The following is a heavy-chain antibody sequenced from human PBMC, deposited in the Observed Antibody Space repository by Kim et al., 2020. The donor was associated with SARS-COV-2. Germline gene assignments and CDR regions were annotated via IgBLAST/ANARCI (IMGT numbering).Heavy chain of an antibody. CDR3: ARVLFPYYYGMDV. J-gene: IGHJ6*02. Sequence: SETLSLTCTVSGGSISSYYWSWIRQPPGKGLEWIGYIYYSGSTNYNPSLKSRVTISVDTSKNQFSLKLSSVTAADTAVYYCARVLFPYYYGMDVWGQGTTVTVSS. V-gene: IGHV4-59*01. CDR2: IYYSGST. D-gene: IGHD2-21*01. CDR1: GGSISSYY.